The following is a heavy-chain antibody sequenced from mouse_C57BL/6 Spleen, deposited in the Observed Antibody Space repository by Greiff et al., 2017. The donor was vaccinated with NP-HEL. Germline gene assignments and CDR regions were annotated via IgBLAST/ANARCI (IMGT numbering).Heavy chain of an antibody. Sequence: QVQLQQPGAELVKPGASVKLSCKASGYTFTSYWMHWVKQRPGQGLEWIGMIHPNSGSTNYNEKFKSKATLTVDKSSSTAYMQLSSLTSEDSAVYYCARSPLDGYYWAYWGQGTLVTVSA. J-gene: IGHJ3*01. CDR1: GYTFTSYW. CDR3: ARSPLDGYYWAY. CDR2: IHPNSGST. V-gene: IGHV1-64*01. D-gene: IGHD2-3*01.